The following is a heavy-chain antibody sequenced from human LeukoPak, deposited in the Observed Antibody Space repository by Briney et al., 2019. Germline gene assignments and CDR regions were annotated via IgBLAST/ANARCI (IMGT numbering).Heavy chain of an antibody. CDR2: IYSGGNI. V-gene: IGHV3-53*01. J-gene: IGHJ5*02. CDR3: ASTYDSSGYYPSWFDP. D-gene: IGHD3-22*01. CDR1: GFTVSRNY. Sequence: PGGSLRLSCAASGFTVSRNYMSWVRQAPGKGLEWVSVIYSGGNIYYADSVKGRFTISRDNFKNTLYLQMHSLRAEDTAVYYCASTYDSSGYYPSWFDPWGQGTLVTVSS.